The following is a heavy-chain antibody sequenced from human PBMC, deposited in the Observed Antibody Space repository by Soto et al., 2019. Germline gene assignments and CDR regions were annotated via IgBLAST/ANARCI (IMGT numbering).Heavy chain of an antibody. V-gene: IGHV1-18*01. CDR3: AKIAVFGIVLGGKWLDP. CDR1: GYTFTRYG. J-gene: IGHJ5*02. Sequence: QVQLVQSGVEVKKPGASVNVSCKASGYTFTRYGIAWVRQAPGQGLEWMGWISGYNGNRNYVEKFQGRLTMTTDTSTSTAYMELRSLRSDDTAVYYCAKIAVFGIVLGGKWLDPWGQGTLVIVSS. D-gene: IGHD3-3*01. CDR2: ISGYNGNR.